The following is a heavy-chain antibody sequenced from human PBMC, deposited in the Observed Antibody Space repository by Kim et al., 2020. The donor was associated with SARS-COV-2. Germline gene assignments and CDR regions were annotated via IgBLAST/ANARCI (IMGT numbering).Heavy chain of an antibody. V-gene: IGHV3-23*01. CDR1: GFTFSSYA. CDR3: AKNLIYCSSTSCYEGGFIDY. D-gene: IGHD2-2*01. J-gene: IGHJ4*02. CDR2: ISGSGGST. Sequence: GGSLRLSCAASGFTFSSYAMSWVRQAPGKGLEWVSAISGSGGSTYYADSVKGRFTISRDNSKNTLYLQMNSLRAEDTAVYYCAKNLIYCSSTSCYEGGFIDYWGQGPLVTVSS.